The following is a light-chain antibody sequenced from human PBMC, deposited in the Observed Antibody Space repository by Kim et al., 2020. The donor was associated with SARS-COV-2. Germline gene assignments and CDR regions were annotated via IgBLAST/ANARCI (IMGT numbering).Light chain of an antibody. V-gene: IGLV2-23*02. CDR1: SSDVGSYTL. Sequence: GQSITISCTGTSSDVGSYTLVSWYQHHPGKAPKLMIYEVTRRPSGVSNRFSGSKSGNTASLTISGLQTEDEADYYCCSNTGTSTLIFGGGTQLTVL. CDR2: EVT. CDR3: CSNTGTSTLI. J-gene: IGLJ2*01.